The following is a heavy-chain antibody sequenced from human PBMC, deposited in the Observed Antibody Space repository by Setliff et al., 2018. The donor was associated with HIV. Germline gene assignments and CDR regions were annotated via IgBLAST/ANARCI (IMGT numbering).Heavy chain of an antibody. D-gene: IGHD6-6*01. CDR3: ARDLLGSSSLVDY. J-gene: IGHJ4*02. CDR2: IHTSGSS. CDR1: GGSISSGSYY. V-gene: IGHV4-61*09. Sequence: SETLSLTCTVSGGSISSGSYYWSWIRQPAGKGLEWIGHIHTSGSSSYNPSLKSRVITSLDTSKYQISLKLNSVTAADTAVYYCARDLLGSSSLVDYWGQGTLVTVSS.